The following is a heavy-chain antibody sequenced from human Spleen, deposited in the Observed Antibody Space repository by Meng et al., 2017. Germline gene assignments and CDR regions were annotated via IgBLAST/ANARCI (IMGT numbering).Heavy chain of an antibody. V-gene: IGHV3-64*01. CDR2: ISSSGDNT. D-gene: IGHD4-17*01. CDR1: GFTFSRSP. J-gene: IGHJ4*02. Sequence: GGSLRLSCAASGFTFSRSPMHWVRQAPGKGLEYVSAISSSGDNTYYANSVKGRFTISRDNFKDTLYLQMGSLRAEDMAVYYCTRGTTVTTGDRYFDYWGQGTLVTVSS. CDR3: TRGTTVTTGDRYFDY.